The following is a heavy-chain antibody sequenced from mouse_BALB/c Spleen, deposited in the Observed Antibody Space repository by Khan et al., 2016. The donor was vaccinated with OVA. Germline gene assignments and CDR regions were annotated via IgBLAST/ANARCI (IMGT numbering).Heavy chain of an antibody. Sequence: EVELVESGGDLVKPGGSLKLSCAASGFIFSSYSMSWVRQTPDKRLEWVATISSGGDYIYYPDSVTGRFTISRDDAKNTLYLQMISLKSEDTARYYCARHLTGSFTYWGQGTLGTVSA. V-gene: IGHV5-6*01. CDR1: GFIFSSYS. D-gene: IGHD4-1*01. CDR2: ISSGGDYI. J-gene: IGHJ3*01. CDR3: ARHLTGSFTY.